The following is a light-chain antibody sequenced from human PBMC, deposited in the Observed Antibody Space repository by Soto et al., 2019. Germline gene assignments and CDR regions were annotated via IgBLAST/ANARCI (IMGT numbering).Light chain of an antibody. J-gene: IGLJ1*01. V-gene: IGLV2-23*02. CDR3: CSYAGSRTYV. Sequence: QSALTQPASVSGSPGQSITISCTGTSSDVGSYNLVSWYQQHPGKAPKVMIHEVNKRPSGVSNRFSGSKSGNTASLTISGLQAEDEADYYCCSYAGSRTYVFGNGTKVTV. CDR2: EVN. CDR1: SSDVGSYNL.